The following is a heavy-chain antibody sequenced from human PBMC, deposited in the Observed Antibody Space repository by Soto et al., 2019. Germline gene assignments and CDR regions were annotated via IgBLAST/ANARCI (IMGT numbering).Heavy chain of an antibody. Sequence: GSGYSFTSYWIGWVRQMPGKGLEWMGIIYPGDSDTRYSPSFQGQVTISADKSISTAYLQWSSLKASDTAMYYCASMGEDVAAAGIPFGYWGQGTLVTVSS. CDR3: ASMGEDVAAAGIPFGY. V-gene: IGHV5-51*01. D-gene: IGHD6-13*01. CDR1: GYSFTSYW. J-gene: IGHJ4*02. CDR2: IYPGDSDT.